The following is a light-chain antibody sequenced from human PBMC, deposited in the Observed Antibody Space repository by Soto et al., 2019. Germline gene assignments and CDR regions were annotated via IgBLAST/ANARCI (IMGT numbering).Light chain of an antibody. CDR2: GAS. CDR1: QSVSSN. J-gene: IGKJ5*01. Sequence: EIVMTQSPATLSVSPGERATLSCRASQSVSSNLAWYQQKPGQAPRLLIYGASTRATGIPARFTGSGSGTEATLTISSLQSEDFAVYYCQQYNNWPPFTFGQGTRLEMK. V-gene: IGKV3-15*01. CDR3: QQYNNWPPFT.